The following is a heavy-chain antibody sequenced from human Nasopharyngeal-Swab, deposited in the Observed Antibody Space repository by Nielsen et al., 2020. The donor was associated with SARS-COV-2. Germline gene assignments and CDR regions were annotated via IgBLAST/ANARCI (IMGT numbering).Heavy chain of an antibody. D-gene: IGHD3-3*01. V-gene: IGHV3-21*01. J-gene: IGHJ6*02. CDR1: GFTFSSYS. Sequence: GESLKISCAASGFTFSSYSMNWVRQAPGKGLEWVSSISSSSSYIYYADSVKGRFTISRDNAKNSLYLQMNSLRAEDTAVYYCARVEGVDFWSGYPLYYYYGMDVWGQGTTVTVSS. CDR3: ARVEGVDFWSGYPLYYYYGMDV. CDR2: ISSSSSYI.